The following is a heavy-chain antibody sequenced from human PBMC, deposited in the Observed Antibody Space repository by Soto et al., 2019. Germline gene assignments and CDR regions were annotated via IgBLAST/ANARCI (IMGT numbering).Heavy chain of an antibody. D-gene: IGHD1-26*01. J-gene: IGHJ5*01. Sequence: QVQLQESGPGLVRPSETLSLTCSVSNVSISSSYWNWIRQPPGKGLEWIGFVYYTGNTKYNPSLKSRVTISVDTSKNEFSLKLTSVTTADTAFYFCARDFAGRGPFDPWGQGTLVTVSS. V-gene: IGHV4-59*01. CDR3: ARDFAGRGPFDP. CDR1: NVSISSSY. CDR2: VYYTGNT.